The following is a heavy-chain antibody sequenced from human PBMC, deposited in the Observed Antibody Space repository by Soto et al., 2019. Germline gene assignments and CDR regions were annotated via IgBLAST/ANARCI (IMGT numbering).Heavy chain of an antibody. Sequence: GGSLRLSCAASGFTFSSYAMSWVRQAPGKGLEWVSAISGSGGSTYYADSVKGRFTISRDNSKNTLYLQMNSLRAEDTAVYYFAKDGFYSSSRDYYYYMDVWGKGTTVTVSS. CDR3: AKDGFYSSSRDYYYYMDV. D-gene: IGHD6-6*01. CDR2: ISGSGGST. CDR1: GFTFSSYA. V-gene: IGHV3-23*01. J-gene: IGHJ6*03.